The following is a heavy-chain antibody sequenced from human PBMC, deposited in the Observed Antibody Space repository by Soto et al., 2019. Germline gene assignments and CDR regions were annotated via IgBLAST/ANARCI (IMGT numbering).Heavy chain of an antibody. V-gene: IGHV1-46*01. CDR2: INPSAGST. CDR3: ARGWVPGDY. CDR1: GYTLTSYY. J-gene: IGHJ4*02. D-gene: IGHD1-1*01. Sequence: WASVKVSCKASGYTLTSYYMHWVRQAPGQGPEWMGTINPSAGSTSYAQKFQGRVTVTRDTSTSTVYMELSSLRFEDTAVYYCARGWVPGDYWGQGTLVTVSS.